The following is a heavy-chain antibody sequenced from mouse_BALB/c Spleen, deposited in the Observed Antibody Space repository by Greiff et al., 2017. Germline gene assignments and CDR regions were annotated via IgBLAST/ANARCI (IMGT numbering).Heavy chain of an antibody. CDR2: ISSGSSTI. Sequence: EVQGVESGGGLVQPGGSRKLSCAASGFTFSSFGMHWVRQAPEKGLEWVAYISSGSSTIYYADTVKGRFTISRDNPKNTLFLQMTSLRSEDTAMYYCARSGGYYGYAMDYWGQGTSVTVSS. D-gene: IGHD2-3*01. CDR3: ARSGGYYGYAMDY. CDR1: GFTFSSFG. J-gene: IGHJ4*01. V-gene: IGHV5-17*02.